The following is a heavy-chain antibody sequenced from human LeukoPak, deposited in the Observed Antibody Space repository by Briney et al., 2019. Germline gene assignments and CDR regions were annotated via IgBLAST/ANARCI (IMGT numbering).Heavy chain of an antibody. D-gene: IGHD2-15*01. CDR2: INPSGGST. Sequence: ASVTVSCKASGYTFASYYMHWVRQAPGQGLEWMGIINPSGGSTSYAQKFQGRVTMTRDTSTSTVYMELSSLRSEDTAVYYCARGVVVVVAGVVGDAFDNWGQGTMVTVSS. J-gene: IGHJ3*02. CDR3: ARGVVVVVAGVVGDAFDN. CDR1: GYTFASYY. V-gene: IGHV1-46*01.